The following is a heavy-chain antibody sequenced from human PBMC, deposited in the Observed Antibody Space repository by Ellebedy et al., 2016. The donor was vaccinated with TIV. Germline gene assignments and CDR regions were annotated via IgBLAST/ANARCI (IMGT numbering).Heavy chain of an antibody. D-gene: IGHD2-15*01. CDR2: ISSNGRHI. CDR3: AREFDIGQPSAFDY. J-gene: IGHJ4*02. V-gene: IGHV3-21*01. Sequence: GESLKISCAASGFTFSNHAMSWVRQAPGKGLEWVSSISSNGRHIYYADSVRARFAISRDNAGGSLWLQMTSLRAEDTALYYCAREFDIGQPSAFDYWGQGILVTVSS. CDR1: GFTFSNHA.